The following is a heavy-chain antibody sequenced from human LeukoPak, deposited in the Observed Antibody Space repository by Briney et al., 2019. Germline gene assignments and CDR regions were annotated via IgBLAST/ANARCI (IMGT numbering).Heavy chain of an antibody. D-gene: IGHD6-13*01. J-gene: IGHJ4*02. CDR2: ISAYNGNT. CDR3: ARDYTSSWYYFDF. Sequence: GWISAYNGNTNYVQKLQGRVTMTTDTSTSTAYMELRSLRSDDTAVYYCARDYTSSWYYFDFWGQGTLVTVSS. V-gene: IGHV1-18*01.